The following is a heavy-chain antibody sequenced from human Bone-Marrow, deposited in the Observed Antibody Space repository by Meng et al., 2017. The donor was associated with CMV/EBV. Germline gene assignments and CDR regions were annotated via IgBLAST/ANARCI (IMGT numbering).Heavy chain of an antibody. Sequence: GGSLRLSCAASGFTVSRNYMSWVRQAPGKGLEWVSVIYSGGSTYYADSVKGRFTISRDNSKNTLYLQMNSLRAEDTAVYYCARDPHFGALDYWGQGTLVTVSS. CDR1: GFTVSRNY. J-gene: IGHJ4*02. CDR2: IYSGGST. CDR3: ARDPHFGALDY. D-gene: IGHD3-10*01. V-gene: IGHV3-66*01.